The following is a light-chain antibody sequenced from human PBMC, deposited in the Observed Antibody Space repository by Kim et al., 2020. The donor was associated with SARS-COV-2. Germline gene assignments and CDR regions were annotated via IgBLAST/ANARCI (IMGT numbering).Light chain of an antibody. Sequence: DIVMTQSPDSLAVSLGERATINCRSSQSLLYSSNNRNHLAWYQQKPGQPPKLLIYWASTRESGVPDRLSGSGSGTDFTLTISSLQAEDVAVYFCQQYYSTPPSFGQGTKVDIK. CDR2: WAS. CDR3: QQYYSTPPS. CDR1: QSLLYSSNNRNH. V-gene: IGKV4-1*01. J-gene: IGKJ1*01.